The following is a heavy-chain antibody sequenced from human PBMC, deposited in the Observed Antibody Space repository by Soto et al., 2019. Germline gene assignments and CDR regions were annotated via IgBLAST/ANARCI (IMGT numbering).Heavy chain of an antibody. CDR1: GGSISSYY. CDR2: IYYSGST. Sequence: PSETLSLTCTVSGGSISSYYWSWIRQPPGKGLEWFGYIYYSGSTNYNPSLKSRVTISVDTSKNQFSLKLSSVTAADTAVYYCARHKEQLVAVANWFDPWGQGTLVTVSS. CDR3: ARHKEQLVAVANWFDP. V-gene: IGHV4-59*08. J-gene: IGHJ5*02. D-gene: IGHD6-6*01.